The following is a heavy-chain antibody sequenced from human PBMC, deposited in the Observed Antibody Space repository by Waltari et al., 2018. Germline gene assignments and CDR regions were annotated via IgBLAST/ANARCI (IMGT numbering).Heavy chain of an antibody. CDR1: GFPLRMYS. Sequence: EVYLAESGGGLVQPGGSLRLSCVASGFPLRMYSMTWVRQAPGKGLEWVANIKFDGTGEYYVDSVRGRCTISRDNTKNSLYLQMNRLRDDDTAVYYCARGSADFVRFWDSWGQGTLVTVSS. V-gene: IGHV3-7*03. D-gene: IGHD3-10*01. J-gene: IGHJ4*02. CDR2: IKFDGTGE. CDR3: ARGSADFVRFWDS.